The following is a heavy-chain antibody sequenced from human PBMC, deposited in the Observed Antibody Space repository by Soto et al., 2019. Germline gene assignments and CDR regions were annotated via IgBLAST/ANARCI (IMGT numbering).Heavy chain of an antibody. CDR2: IYHSGST. Sequence: QVQLQESGPGLVKPSQTLSLTCTVSGGSITSANFFWTWIRQHPGKGLEWIGYIYHSGSTYYNPLLKSRVTISIDKSQNQFSLTLTSVTAADTAIYFCARDRLSLIRGVPHYDGIDVWGQGTTVTVSS. D-gene: IGHD3-10*01. CDR3: ARDRLSLIRGVPHYDGIDV. V-gene: IGHV4-31*03. CDR1: GGSITSANFF. J-gene: IGHJ6*02.